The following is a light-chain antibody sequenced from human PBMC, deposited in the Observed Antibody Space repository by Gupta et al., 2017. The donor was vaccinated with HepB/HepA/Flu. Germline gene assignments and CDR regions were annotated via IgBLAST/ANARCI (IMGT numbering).Light chain of an antibody. CDR2: AAS. CDR3: QNENSSPWT. V-gene: IGKV1-27*01. CDR1: HEISNY. Sequence: DIQMTQSPSSLSASVGDRVTFTCRASHEISNYVAWYQQRPGKVPRLLIDAASSVKTGVPSRFRGSGSGTEFTLTITGRQPEDVATYYCQNENSSPWTFGQGTKVEIK. J-gene: IGKJ1*01.